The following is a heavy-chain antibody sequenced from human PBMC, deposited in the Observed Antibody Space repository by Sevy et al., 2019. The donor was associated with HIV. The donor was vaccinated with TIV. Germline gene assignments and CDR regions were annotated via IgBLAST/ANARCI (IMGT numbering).Heavy chain of an antibody. V-gene: IGHV3-30*18. CDR1: GFSFSIHG. D-gene: IGHD6-6*01. CDR2: MSYDGSRK. J-gene: IGHJ6*02. CDR3: ANARGQRVGAPYYYCCGMDV. Sequence: GGSLRLSCAASGFSFSIHGMHWVRQAPGKGLEWVAVMSYDGSRKYYADSVKGRFTSSRDNSKNTLFLQMNSLRVEDTAVYYCANARGQRVGAPYYYCCGMDVWGQGTTVTVSS.